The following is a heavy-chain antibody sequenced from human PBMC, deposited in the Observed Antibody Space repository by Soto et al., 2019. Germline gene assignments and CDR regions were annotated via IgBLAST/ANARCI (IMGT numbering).Heavy chain of an antibody. D-gene: IGHD3-3*01. CDR2: ISGSGGST. J-gene: IGHJ6*02. V-gene: IGHV3-23*01. CDR3: AKAGSTYYDFWSGPYGMDV. Sequence: SLRLSCAASGFTFSIYAMSWVRQGPGKGLEWVSAISGSGGSTYYADSVKGRFTISRDNSKNTLYLQMNSLRAEDTAVYYCAKAGSTYYDFWSGPYGMDVWGQGTTVTVSS. CDR1: GFTFSIYA.